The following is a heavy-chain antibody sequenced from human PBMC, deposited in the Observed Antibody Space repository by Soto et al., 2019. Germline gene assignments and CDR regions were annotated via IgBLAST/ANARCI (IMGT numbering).Heavy chain of an antibody. CDR1: GGSFSGYY. Sequence: QVQLQQWGAGLLKPSETLSLTCAVYGGSFSGYYWSWIRQPPGKGLEWIGEINHSGSTNYNPSLKSRVTISVDTSKNQFSLKLSSVTAADTAVYYCARGRAVDTAMVNDYWGQGTLVTVSS. V-gene: IGHV4-34*01. CDR2: INHSGST. J-gene: IGHJ4*02. D-gene: IGHD5-18*01. CDR3: ARGRAVDTAMVNDY.